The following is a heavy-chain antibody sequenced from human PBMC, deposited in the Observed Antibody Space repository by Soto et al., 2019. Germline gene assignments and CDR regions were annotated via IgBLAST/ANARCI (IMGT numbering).Heavy chain of an antibody. Sequence: SETLSLTCTVSGGSIRSGGYYWSWIRQHPGKGLEWIGYIYYSGSTYYNPSLKSRVTISVDTSKNQFSLKLSSVTAADTAVYYCASMLSGYYDSSGYQKTDFFDYWGQGTLVTVSS. J-gene: IGHJ4*02. CDR2: IYYSGST. CDR1: GGSIRSGGYY. D-gene: IGHD3-22*01. V-gene: IGHV4-31*03. CDR3: ASMLSGYYDSSGYQKTDFFDY.